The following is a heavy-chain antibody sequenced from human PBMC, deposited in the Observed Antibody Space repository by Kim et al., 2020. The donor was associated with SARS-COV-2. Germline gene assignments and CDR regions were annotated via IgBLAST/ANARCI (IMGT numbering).Heavy chain of an antibody. D-gene: IGHD3-22*01. Sequence: GGSLRLSCAASGFTFGDYAMHWVRQAPGKGLEWVSGISWNSGSIGYADSVKGRFTISRDNAKNSLYLQINSLRAEDTALYYCAKGLRQWLWFGAFDIWGQGTMVTVSS. CDR1: GFTFGDYA. CDR3: AKGLRQWLWFGAFDI. CDR2: ISWNSGSI. J-gene: IGHJ3*02. V-gene: IGHV3-9*01.